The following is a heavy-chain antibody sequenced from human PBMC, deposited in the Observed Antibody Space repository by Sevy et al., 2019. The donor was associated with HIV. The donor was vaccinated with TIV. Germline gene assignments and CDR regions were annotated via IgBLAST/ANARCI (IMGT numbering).Heavy chain of an antibody. V-gene: IGHV3-30*18. CDR2: ISYDGSNK. Sequence: GVSLRLSCAASGFTFSSYGMHWVRQAPGKGLEWVAVISYDGSNKYYADSVKGRFTISRDNSKNTLYLQMNSLRAEDTAVYYCAKDLRYYDSSGGGDYWGQGTLVTVSS. CDR1: GFTFSSYG. CDR3: AKDLRYYDSSGGGDY. J-gene: IGHJ4*02. D-gene: IGHD3-22*01.